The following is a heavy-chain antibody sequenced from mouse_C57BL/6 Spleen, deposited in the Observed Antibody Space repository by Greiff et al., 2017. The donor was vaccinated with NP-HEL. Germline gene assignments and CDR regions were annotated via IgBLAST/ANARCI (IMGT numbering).Heavy chain of an antibody. Sequence: VKVVESGPGLVAPSQSLSITCTVSGFSLTSYGVSWVRQPPGKGLEWLGVIWGDGSTHYHSALISRLSISKDNSKSQVFLKLNSLQTDDTATYYCTGGEKLGGYFDYWGQGTTLTVSS. J-gene: IGHJ2*01. CDR3: TGGEKLGGYFDY. CDR2: IWGDGST. V-gene: IGHV2-3*01. D-gene: IGHD4-1*01. CDR1: GFSLTSYG.